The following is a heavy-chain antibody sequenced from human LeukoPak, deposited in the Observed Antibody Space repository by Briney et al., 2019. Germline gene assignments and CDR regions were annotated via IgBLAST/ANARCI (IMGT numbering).Heavy chain of an antibody. CDR3: ARAVAGTPIAFDI. J-gene: IGHJ3*02. V-gene: IGHV3-9*01. CDR1: GFTFDGYA. D-gene: IGHD6-19*01. Sequence: GGSLRLSCAASGFTFDGYAMHWVRQAPGKGLEWVSGISWNSGSIGYADSVKGRFTISRDNAKNSLYLQMNSLRAEDTALYYCARAVAGTPIAFDIWGQGTMVTVPS. CDR2: ISWNSGSI.